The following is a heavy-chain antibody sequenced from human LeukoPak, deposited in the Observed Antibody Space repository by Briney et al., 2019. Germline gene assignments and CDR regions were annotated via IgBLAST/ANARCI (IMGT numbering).Heavy chain of an antibody. CDR1: GGSISSSSYY. V-gene: IGHV4-39*07. J-gene: IGHJ6*02. CDR2: IFYSGST. Sequence: ASETLSLTCTVSGGSISSSSYYWGWIRQPPGKGLEWIGSIFYSGSTYYNPSLKSRVTVSLDTSKNQFSLKLSSVTAADTAVYYCARGVPGGVVAAQEYYYGMDVWGQGTTVTVSS. D-gene: IGHD2-15*01. CDR3: ARGVPGGVVAAQEYYYGMDV.